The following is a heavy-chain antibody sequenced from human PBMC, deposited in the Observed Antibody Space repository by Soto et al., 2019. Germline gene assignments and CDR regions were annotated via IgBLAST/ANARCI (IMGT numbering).Heavy chain of an antibody. CDR1: GFTFSSYA. CDR2: ISYDGSNK. J-gene: IGHJ4*02. Sequence: QVQLVESGGGVVQPGRSLRLSCAASGFTFSSYAMHWVRQAPGKGLEWVAVISYDGSNKYYADSVKGRFTISRDNSKNTLYLQMNSLRAEDTAVYYCARGDCSGGSCYSGDYFDYWGQGTLVTVSS. V-gene: IGHV3-30-3*01. D-gene: IGHD2-15*01. CDR3: ARGDCSGGSCYSGDYFDY.